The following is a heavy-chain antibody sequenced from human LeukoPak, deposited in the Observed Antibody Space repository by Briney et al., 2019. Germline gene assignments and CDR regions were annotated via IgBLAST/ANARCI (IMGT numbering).Heavy chain of an antibody. Sequence: SETLSLTCTVSGGSISSYYWSWIRQPAGKGLEWIGRIYTSGSTNYNPSLKSRVTMSVDTSKNQFSLKLSSVTAADTAVYYCARAPAGGGYSYSYYYYGMDVWGQGTTVTVSS. CDR3: ARAPAGGGYSYSYYYYGMDV. CDR1: GGSISSYY. CDR2: IYTSGST. V-gene: IGHV4-4*07. J-gene: IGHJ6*02. D-gene: IGHD5-18*01.